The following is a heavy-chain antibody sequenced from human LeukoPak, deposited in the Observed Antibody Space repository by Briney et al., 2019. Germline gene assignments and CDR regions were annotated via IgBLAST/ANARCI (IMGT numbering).Heavy chain of an antibody. D-gene: IGHD6-19*01. CDR2: IYYSGST. J-gene: IGHJ5*02. V-gene: IGHV4-39*07. CDR3: ASRQVAVAIPSNWFDP. CDR1: GDSISSSSYY. Sequence: PSETLSLTCTVSGDSISSSSYYWGWIRQPPGKGLEWIGSIYYSGSTYYNPSLKSRVTISVDTSKNQFSLKLSSVTAADTAVYYCASRQVAVAIPSNWFDPWGQGTLVTVSS.